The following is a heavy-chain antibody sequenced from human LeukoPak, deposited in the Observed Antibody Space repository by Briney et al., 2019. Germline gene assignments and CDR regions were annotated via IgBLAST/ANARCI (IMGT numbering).Heavy chain of an antibody. CDR2: ISWNSGSI. V-gene: IGHV3-9*01. Sequence: GESLRLSCAASGFTFDDYAMHWVRQAPGKGLEWVSGISWNSGSIGYADSVKGRLTISRDNAKNSLYLQMNSLRAEDTALYYCAKARGYSGYETIDYWGQGTLVTVSS. CDR3: AKARGYSGYETIDY. J-gene: IGHJ4*02. D-gene: IGHD5-12*01. CDR1: GFTFDDYA.